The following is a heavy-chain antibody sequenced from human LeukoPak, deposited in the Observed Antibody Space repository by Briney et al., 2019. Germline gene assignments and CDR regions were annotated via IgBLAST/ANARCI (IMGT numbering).Heavy chain of an antibody. CDR2: IIPIFGTA. J-gene: IGHJ4*02. Sequence: SVKVSCKASGGTFSSYAISWVRQAPGQGLERMGGIIPIFGTANYAQKFQGRVTITADESTSTAYMELSSLRSEDTAVYYCARHYGSGSYYKGIIDYWGQGTLVTVSS. CDR1: GGTFSSYA. V-gene: IGHV1-69*13. CDR3: ARHYGSGSYYKGIIDY. D-gene: IGHD3-10*01.